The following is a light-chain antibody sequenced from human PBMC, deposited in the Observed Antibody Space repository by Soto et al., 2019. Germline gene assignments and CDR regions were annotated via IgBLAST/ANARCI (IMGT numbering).Light chain of an antibody. CDR2: GAS. Sequence: EIVLTQSPGTLSLSPGERATLSCRASQSISSSYLGWYQQKPRQGPRLLIYGASSRATGIPGMCSGSGSGTDFTLRISRLEPDDSAVYYCQQYGSSPTFGGGTKVEIK. CDR1: QSISSSY. J-gene: IGKJ4*01. V-gene: IGKV3-20*01. CDR3: QQYGSSPT.